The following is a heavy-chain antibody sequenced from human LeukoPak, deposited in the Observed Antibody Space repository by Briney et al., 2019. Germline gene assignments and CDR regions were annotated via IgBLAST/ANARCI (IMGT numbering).Heavy chain of an antibody. J-gene: IGHJ3*01. CDR1: GYTFTSYG. D-gene: IGHD3-16*01. V-gene: IGHV1-18*01. CDR3: ARPANLYHSADAFAL. Sequence: ASVKVSCKASGYTFTSYGISWVRQAPGQGLEWTGWISTYKGNTNYAQKLQGRVTMTTDTSTSTVYMELTNLRSDDTAVYYCARPANLYHSADAFALWGQGTLVTVSS. CDR2: ISTYKGNT.